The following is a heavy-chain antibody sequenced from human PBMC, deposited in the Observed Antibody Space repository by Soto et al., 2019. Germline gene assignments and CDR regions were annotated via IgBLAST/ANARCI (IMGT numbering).Heavy chain of an antibody. Sequence: ASVKVSCKASGYTFTSYGISWVRQAPGQGLEWMGWISAYNGNTNYAQKLQGRVTMTTDTSTSTAYTELRSLRSDDTAVYYCAREGTSTYGSGSYYPGPFDYWGQGTLVTVSS. J-gene: IGHJ4*02. CDR2: ISAYNGNT. D-gene: IGHD3-10*01. CDR1: GYTFTSYG. V-gene: IGHV1-18*01. CDR3: AREGTSTYGSGSYYPGPFDY.